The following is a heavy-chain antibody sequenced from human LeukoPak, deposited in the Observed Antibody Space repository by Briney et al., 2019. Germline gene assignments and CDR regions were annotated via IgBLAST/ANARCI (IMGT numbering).Heavy chain of an antibody. J-gene: IGHJ4*02. V-gene: IGHV3-74*01. CDR2: IISDGSSA. CDR3: ARDAETSLAN. CDR1: GFTFSSYW. Sequence: GGSLRLSCAASGFTFSSYWMHWVRQAPGKGLVWLSRIISDGSSASYADSVRGRFTISRDNAKNTVYLQMNSLKDEDTAVYYCARDAETSLANWGQGTLVTVSP. D-gene: IGHD5-24*01.